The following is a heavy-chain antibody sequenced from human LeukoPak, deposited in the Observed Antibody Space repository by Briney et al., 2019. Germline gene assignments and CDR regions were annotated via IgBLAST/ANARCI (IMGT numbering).Heavy chain of an antibody. V-gene: IGHV4-59*12. CDR2: IYYSGST. J-gene: IGHJ4*02. D-gene: IGHD6-13*01. CDR3: ARGRRRSSSWYYPWDY. CDR1: GGSISSYY. Sequence: SETLSLTCTVSGGSISSYYWSWIRQPPGKGLEWIGYIYYSGSTNYNPSLKSRVTISVDTSKNQFSLKLSSVTTADTAVYYCARGRRRSSSWYYPWDYWRQGTLVTVSS.